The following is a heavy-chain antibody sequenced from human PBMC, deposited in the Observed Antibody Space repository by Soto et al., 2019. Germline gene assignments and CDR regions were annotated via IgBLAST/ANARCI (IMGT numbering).Heavy chain of an antibody. CDR3: AKPGPVTARIRFDY. CDR1: GFTFYAYA. J-gene: IGHJ4*02. Sequence: EVQLLESGGGSAQPGGSLRLSCAGSGFTFYAYAMSWVRQAPGKGLEWVSGISARGDTKYIESAKGRFTISRDNSRNTLYLQMNSLRPDDTAVYYCAKPGPVTARIRFDYWGQGALVTVSS. CDR2: ISARGDT. V-gene: IGHV3-23*01. D-gene: IGHD2-21*02.